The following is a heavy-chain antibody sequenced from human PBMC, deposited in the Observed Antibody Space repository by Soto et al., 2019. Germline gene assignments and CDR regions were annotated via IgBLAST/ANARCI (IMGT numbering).Heavy chain of an antibody. V-gene: IGHV4-59*01. J-gene: IGHJ6*02. Sequence: QVHLQESGPGLVKPSETLSLTCTVSGGSINSDYWSWIRQPPGKGLEWIGYIYYSGSTSYNPSLKSRVTISVDTSKNQFSLKLSSVTAADTAVYYCARWRARGYYYGMDVWGQGTTVTVSS. D-gene: IGHD3-10*01. CDR1: GGSINSDY. CDR3: ARWRARGYYYGMDV. CDR2: IYYSGST.